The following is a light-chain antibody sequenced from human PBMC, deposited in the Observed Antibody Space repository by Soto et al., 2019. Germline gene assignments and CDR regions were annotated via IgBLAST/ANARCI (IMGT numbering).Light chain of an antibody. CDR3: SSYTGSNTYV. V-gene: IGLV2-14*03. Sequence: SALTQPASVSGSPGQSITISCTGTSSDVGGYNYVSWYQQHPGKAPKLLIYDVTNRPSGVSNRFSGSKSGNTASLTISGLQAEDEADYYCSSYTGSNTYVFGTGTKLTVL. J-gene: IGLJ1*01. CDR1: SSDVGGYNY. CDR2: DVT.